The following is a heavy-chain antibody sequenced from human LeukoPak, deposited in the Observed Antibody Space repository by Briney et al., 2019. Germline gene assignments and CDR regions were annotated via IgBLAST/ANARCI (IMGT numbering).Heavy chain of an antibody. J-gene: IGHJ5*02. D-gene: IGHD3-10*01. V-gene: IGHV1-8*03. CDR3: AKNYFGSGTYSPHVS. CDR1: GYTFTTYD. Sequence: GASVKVSCQASGYTFTTYDINWVRQATGQGLEWMGWMNPDSGITGYAQRFQGRVTITWNTSISTAYMELSSLRSEDTAMYYCAKNYFGSGTYSPHVSWGQGTLVTVSS. CDR2: MNPDSGIT.